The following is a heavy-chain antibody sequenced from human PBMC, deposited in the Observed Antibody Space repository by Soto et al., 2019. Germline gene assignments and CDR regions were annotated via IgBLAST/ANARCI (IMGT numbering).Heavy chain of an antibody. CDR3: AKGIGMATQPGGYFDY. J-gene: IGHJ4*02. CDR1: GFIFSVYG. CDR2: ISYDGSRT. V-gene: IGHV3-30*18. D-gene: IGHD5-12*01. Sequence: LRLSCAASGFIFSVYGMHWVRQAPGKGLEWVAGISYDGSRTYYADSVKGRFTISRDNSENTLYLQMNSLRGEGTAVYYCAKGIGMATQPGGYFDYWGQGTLVTVSS.